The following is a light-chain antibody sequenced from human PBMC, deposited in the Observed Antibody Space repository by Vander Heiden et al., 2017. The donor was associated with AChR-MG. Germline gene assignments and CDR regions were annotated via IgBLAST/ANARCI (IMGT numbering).Light chain of an antibody. CDR2: SNN. CDR1: SSNIESNT. CDR3: AAWDDSLNGVV. Sequence: QSVLTQPPSASGTPGQRVTISCSGSSSNIESNTVNEYKRLTGTAPKLLIYSNNQRPSGVPDRFSGSKSGTSASLAISGLQSEDEADYYCAAWDDSLNGVVFGGGTKLTVL. J-gene: IGLJ2*01. V-gene: IGLV1-44*01.